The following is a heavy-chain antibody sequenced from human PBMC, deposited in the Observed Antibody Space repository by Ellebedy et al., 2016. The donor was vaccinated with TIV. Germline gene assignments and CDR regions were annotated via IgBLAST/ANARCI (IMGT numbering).Heavy chain of an antibody. CDR2: IGGTSGRT. J-gene: IGHJ4*02. CDR1: GFTFSSYA. V-gene: IGHV3-23*01. CDR3: ARGTYNWNYIYFDY. Sequence: GESLKISXAASGFTFSSYAMNWVRQAPGKGLEWISIIGGTSGRTYYADSVKGRFTIPRDNSKNTLYLQMTSLRAEDTAVYYCARGTYNWNYIYFDYWGQGSLVTASS. D-gene: IGHD1-7*01.